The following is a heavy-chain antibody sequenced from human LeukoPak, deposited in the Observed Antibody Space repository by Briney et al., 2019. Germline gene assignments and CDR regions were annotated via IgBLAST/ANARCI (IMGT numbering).Heavy chain of an antibody. Sequence: GSLRLSCAASGFTFSSYSMNWVRQAPGKGLEWVSGISGSGGSTYFADSAKGRFTISRDNSKNTLYLQMNSLRAEDTALYYCAKGSWTTFFDNWGQGTLVTVSS. CDR1: GFTFSSYS. CDR3: AKGSWTTFFDN. J-gene: IGHJ4*02. V-gene: IGHV3-23*01. CDR2: ISGSGGST. D-gene: IGHD1-14*01.